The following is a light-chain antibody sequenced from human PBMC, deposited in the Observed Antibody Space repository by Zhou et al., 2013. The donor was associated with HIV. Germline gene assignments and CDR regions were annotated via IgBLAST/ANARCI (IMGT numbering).Light chain of an antibody. Sequence: DIQMTQSPSSLSASVGDRVTITCRASQSISSYLNWYQQKPGKAPKLLIYAASSLQSGVPSRFSGSGSGTDFTLTISSLQPDDFATYHCQQYNSFPRTFGQGTKVEIK. CDR2: AAS. CDR1: QSISSY. V-gene: IGKV1-39*01. J-gene: IGKJ1*01. CDR3: QQYNSFPRT.